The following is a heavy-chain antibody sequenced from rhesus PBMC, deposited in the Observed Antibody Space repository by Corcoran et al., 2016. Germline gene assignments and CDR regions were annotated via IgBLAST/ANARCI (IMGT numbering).Heavy chain of an antibody. J-gene: IGHJ4*01. CDR1: GGSISGNYE. Sequence: QVQLQESGPGLVKPSETLSLTCAVSGGSISGNYEWNWIRQPPGKGLEWIGYIDGSRGSTNYNPSLKNRGTISKDTAKNQLSLEVRSVTAADSAVYYCARVPSWGNFDYLGQGVLVTVSS. CDR2: IDGSRGST. V-gene: IGHV4-76*01. CDR3: ARVPSWGNFDY. D-gene: IGHD3-34*01.